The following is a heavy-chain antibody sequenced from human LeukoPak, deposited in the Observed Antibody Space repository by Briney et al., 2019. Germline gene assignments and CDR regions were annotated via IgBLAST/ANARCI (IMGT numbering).Heavy chain of an antibody. Sequence: SETLSLTCTVSGGSISSGSYFWSWIRQPAGKELDWVGCVYTSGSTNYNPSLKSGVTISPDTSKNQFSLELRSGPAAAAAVYLCARTWRKALTFDHWGQGTRVTVSS. CDR1: GGSISSGSYF. CDR2: VYTSGST. CDR3: ARTWRKALTFDH. V-gene: IGHV4-61*02. D-gene: IGHD1-14*01. J-gene: IGHJ4*02.